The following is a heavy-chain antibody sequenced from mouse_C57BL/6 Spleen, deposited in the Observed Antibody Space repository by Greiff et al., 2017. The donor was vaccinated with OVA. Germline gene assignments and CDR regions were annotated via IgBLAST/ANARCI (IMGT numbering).Heavy chain of an antibody. CDR3: VRGYDDGRGMGYAMDY. D-gene: IGHD2-12*01. CDR1: GFTFNTYA. J-gene: IGHJ4*01. V-gene: IGHV10-3*01. CDR2: IRSKSSNYAT. Sequence: EVQLVESGGGLVQPKGSLKLSCAASGFTFNTYAMHWVRQAPGKGLEWVARIRSKSSNYATYYADSVKDRFTISRDDSQSMLYLQMNNLKTEDTAMYYCVRGYDDGRGMGYAMDYWGQGTSVTVSS.